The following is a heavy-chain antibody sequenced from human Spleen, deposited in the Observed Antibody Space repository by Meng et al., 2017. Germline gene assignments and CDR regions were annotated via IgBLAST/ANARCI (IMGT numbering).Heavy chain of an antibody. Sequence: ESLKISCTVSGYSISRGYYWGWIRQSPGKGLEWIGSIYHSGSSYYNPSLRSRVIMSVDTSKNQFSLKISSVTAADTAVYYCARVGDYDLLSGYPIDYWGQGSLVTVSS. V-gene: IGHV4-38-2*02. CDR3: ARVGDYDLLSGYPIDY. J-gene: IGHJ4*02. CDR2: IYHSGSS. CDR1: GYSISRGYY. D-gene: IGHD3-3*01.